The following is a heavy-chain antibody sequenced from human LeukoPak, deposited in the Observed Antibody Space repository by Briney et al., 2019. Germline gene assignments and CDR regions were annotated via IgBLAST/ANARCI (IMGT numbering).Heavy chain of an antibody. J-gene: IGHJ4*02. CDR3: AREDIRLDYFDY. CDR2: ISGSGVTM. Sequence: GGSLRLSCAASGFTFGTYSMNWVRQAPGRGLEWVSYISGSGVTMYYADSVKGRFTISRDDAKNSLYLQMNSLRAEDTAVYYCAREDIRLDYFDYWGQGTLVTVSS. CDR1: GFTFGTYS. D-gene: IGHD6-19*01. V-gene: IGHV3-48*04.